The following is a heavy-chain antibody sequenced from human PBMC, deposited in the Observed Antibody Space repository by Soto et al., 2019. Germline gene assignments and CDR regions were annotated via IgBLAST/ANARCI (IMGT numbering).Heavy chain of an antibody. J-gene: IGHJ4*02. V-gene: IGHV1-69*06. D-gene: IGHD3-3*01. CDR3: AASTFQSGVSGYFHLDH. CDR1: GDTFSNQA. CDR2: IIPLFDSA. Sequence: QVHLVQSGTEVKKPGSSVKVSCKTSGDTFSNQAISWVRQAPGQGLEWMGGIIPLFDSASYAQRSHDRVTIKADKFTNTVYLELRSLTSEDTAVYYCAASTFQSGVSGYFHLDHWGQGTLVTVSS.